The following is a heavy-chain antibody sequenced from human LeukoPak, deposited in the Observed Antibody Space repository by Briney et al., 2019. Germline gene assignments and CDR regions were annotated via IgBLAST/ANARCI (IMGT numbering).Heavy chain of an antibody. CDR3: ARDLPQQWLVPGNAFDI. CDR2: INWNGGST. Sequence: GGSLRLSCAASGFTFSSYAMSWVRQAPEKGLEWVSGINWNGGSTGYADSVKGRFTISRDNAKNSLYLQMNSLRAEDTALYYCARDLPQQWLVPGNAFDIWGQGTMVTVSS. V-gene: IGHV3-20*04. CDR1: GFTFSSYA. J-gene: IGHJ3*02. D-gene: IGHD6-19*01.